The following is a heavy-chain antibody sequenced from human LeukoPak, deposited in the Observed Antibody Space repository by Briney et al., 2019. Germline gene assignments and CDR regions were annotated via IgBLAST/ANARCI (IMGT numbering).Heavy chain of an antibody. CDR3: ARGRRSNIVVVPAAHTYDY. J-gene: IGHJ4*02. CDR1: GYTFTSYG. Sequence: ASVKVSCKASGYTFTSYGISWVRQAPGQGLEWMGWISAYNGNTNYAQKLQGRVTMTTDTSTSTAYMELRSLRSDDTAVYYCARGRRSNIVVVPAAHTYDYWGQGTLVTVSS. V-gene: IGHV1-18*04. D-gene: IGHD2-2*01. CDR2: ISAYNGNT.